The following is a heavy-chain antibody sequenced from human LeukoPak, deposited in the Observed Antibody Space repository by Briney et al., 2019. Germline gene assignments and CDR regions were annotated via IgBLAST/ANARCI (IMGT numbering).Heavy chain of an antibody. Sequence: GGSLRLSCAASGFTFDDYAMHWVRQAPGKGLEWVSGISWNSGSIGYADSVKGRFTISRDNAKNSLYLQMNSLRAEDTALYYCARDNGIVAPSIPLDYWGQGTLVTVSS. CDR2: ISWNSGSI. J-gene: IGHJ4*02. CDR1: GFTFDDYA. V-gene: IGHV3-9*01. CDR3: ARDNGIVAPSIPLDY. D-gene: IGHD5-12*01.